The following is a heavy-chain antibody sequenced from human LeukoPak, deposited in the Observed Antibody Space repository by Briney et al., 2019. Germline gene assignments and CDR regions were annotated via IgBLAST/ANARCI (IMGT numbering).Heavy chain of an antibody. CDR2: IQYDGSDK. CDR1: GFTFSGYG. CDR3: AKDLGNSFDY. J-gene: IGHJ4*02. Sequence: GGSLILSCAASGFTFSGYGMHWVRQAPGKGLEWVAFIQYDGSDKYYADSVKGRFTISRDNSKNTLYLQMNSLRGEDTAVYYCAKDLGNSFDYWGQGTLVTVSS. D-gene: IGHD4-23*01. V-gene: IGHV3-30*02.